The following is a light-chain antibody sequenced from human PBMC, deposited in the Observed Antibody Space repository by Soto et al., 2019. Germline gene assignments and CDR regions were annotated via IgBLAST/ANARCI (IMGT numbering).Light chain of an antibody. CDR2: WAS. CDR3: QQYCSTPPT. V-gene: IGKV4-1*01. CDR1: QSVLYSSNNNHA. J-gene: IGKJ4*01. Sequence: IVMTQSPDSLAVSLGVRATMNCRSSQSVLYSSNNNHALAWYQQKPGQSPKLLFYWASARESGVPDRFSGTGSGTDFTLTINSLQPEDVAVYYCQQYCSTPPTFGGGTRVEIK.